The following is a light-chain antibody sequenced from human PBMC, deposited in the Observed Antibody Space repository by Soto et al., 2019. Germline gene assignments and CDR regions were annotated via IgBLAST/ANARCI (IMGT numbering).Light chain of an antibody. J-gene: IGKJ4*01. CDR1: ETIRTS. CDR3: QQRASWPPFT. Sequence: EVILTQFPATLSMSPGESATLSCRASETIRTSLAWYQHRPGQPPRLLIYDAFNRATGIPPRFSGGGSGTAFTLTISGLEPEDFAVYYCQQRASWPPFTFGEGTKVEIK. CDR2: DAF. V-gene: IGKV3-11*01.